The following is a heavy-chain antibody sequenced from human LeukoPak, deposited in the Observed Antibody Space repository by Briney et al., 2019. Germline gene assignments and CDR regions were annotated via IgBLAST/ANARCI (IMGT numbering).Heavy chain of an antibody. CDR2: ISTSGDRT. D-gene: IGHD6-13*01. CDR3: ARGGGSWPIDY. CDR1: GFTFSTYA. J-gene: IGHJ4*02. Sequence: GGSLRLSCAASGFTFSTYAMTWVRQAPGKGLEWVSGISTSGDRTYYADSVKGRFTISRDNSKNTLYLQMNSLRAEDTAVNYCARGGGSWPIDYWGQGTLVTVSS. V-gene: IGHV3-23*01.